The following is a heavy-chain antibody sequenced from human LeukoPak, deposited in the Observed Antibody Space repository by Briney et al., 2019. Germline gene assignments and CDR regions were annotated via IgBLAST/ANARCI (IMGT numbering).Heavy chain of an antibody. D-gene: IGHD3-3*01. CDR1: GGSFSGYY. CDR2: INHSGST. V-gene: IGHV4-34*01. Sequence: SETLSLTCAVYGGSFSGYYWSWIRQPPGKGLEWIGEINHSGSTNYNPSLKSRVTISVDTSKNQFSPKLSSVTAADTAVYYCARGRPEIYDFWSGYYRNTIPVFDYWGQGTLVTVSS. J-gene: IGHJ4*02. CDR3: ARGRPEIYDFWSGYYRNTIPVFDY.